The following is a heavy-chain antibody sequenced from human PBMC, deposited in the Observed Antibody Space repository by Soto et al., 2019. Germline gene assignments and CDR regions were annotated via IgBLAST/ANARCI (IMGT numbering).Heavy chain of an antibody. V-gene: IGHV3-23*04. J-gene: IGHJ4*02. CDR3: ATTSGDSSGYYRGY. D-gene: IGHD3-22*01. CDR2: ISGSGGST. CDR1: GFTFSSYA. Sequence: EVQLVESGGGLVKPGGSLRLSCAASGFTFSSYAMSWVRQAPGKGLEWVSAISGSGGSTYYADSVKGRFTISRDNSKNTLYLQMNSLRAEDTAVYYCATTSGDSSGYYRGYWGQGTLVTVSS.